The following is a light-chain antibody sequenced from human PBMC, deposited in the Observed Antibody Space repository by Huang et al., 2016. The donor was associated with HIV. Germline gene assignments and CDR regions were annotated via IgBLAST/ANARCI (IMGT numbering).Light chain of an antibody. J-gene: IGKJ3*01. CDR1: QTITSF. V-gene: IGKV1-39*01. CDR3: QQSSSTPFT. Sequence: DIQMTQSPSSLSASVGDRVTITCRASQTITSFLNWYQQKPGKSPKLLIYAASSLQSGVPSRVSGSWSGTSFTLTINTLQPEDFATYYCQQSSSTPFTFGPGTRVDIK. CDR2: AAS.